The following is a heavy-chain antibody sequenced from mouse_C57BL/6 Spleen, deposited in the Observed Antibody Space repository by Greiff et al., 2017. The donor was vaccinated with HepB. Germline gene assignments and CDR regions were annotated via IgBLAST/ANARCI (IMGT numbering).Heavy chain of an antibody. CDR1: GFNIKDYY. J-gene: IGHJ4*01. CDR2: IDPEDGDT. V-gene: IGHV14-1*01. Sequence: EVKLVESGAELVRPGASVKLSCTASGFNIKDYYMHWVKQRPEQGLEWIGRIDPEDGDTEYAPKFKGKATMTADTSSNTAYLQLSSLTSEDTAVYYCTTDYSNPEGMDYWGQGTSVTVSS. D-gene: IGHD2-5*01. CDR3: TTDYSNPEGMDY.